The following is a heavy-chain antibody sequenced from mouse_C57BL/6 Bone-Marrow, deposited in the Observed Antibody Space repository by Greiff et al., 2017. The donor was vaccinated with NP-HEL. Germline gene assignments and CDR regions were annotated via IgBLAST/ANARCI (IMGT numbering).Heavy chain of an antibody. CDR2: IYPGNSDT. CDR3: TRSLLLRSPYFDY. CDR1: GYTFTSYW. D-gene: IGHD1-1*01. J-gene: IGHJ2*01. V-gene: IGHV1-5*01. Sequence: VQLQQSGTVLARPGASVKMSCKTSGYTFTSYWMHWVKQRPGQGLEWIGAIYPGNSDTSYNQKFKGKAKLTAVTSASTAYMELSSLTNEDSAVYYCTRSLLLRSPYFDYWGQGTTLTVSS.